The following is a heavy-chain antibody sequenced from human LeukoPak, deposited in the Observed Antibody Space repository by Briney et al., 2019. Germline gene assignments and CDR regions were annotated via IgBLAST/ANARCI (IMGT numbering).Heavy chain of an antibody. Sequence: ASVKVSCKASGYTFTGYYMHWVRQAPGQGLEWMGRINPNRGGTNYAQKFQGRVTMTRDTSISTAYMDLSRLRSDDTAVYYCARVKDDYVWGSYSYWGQGTLVTVSS. J-gene: IGHJ4*02. V-gene: IGHV1-2*06. CDR2: INPNRGGT. D-gene: IGHD3-16*01. CDR3: ARVKDDYVWGSYSY. CDR1: GYTFTGYY.